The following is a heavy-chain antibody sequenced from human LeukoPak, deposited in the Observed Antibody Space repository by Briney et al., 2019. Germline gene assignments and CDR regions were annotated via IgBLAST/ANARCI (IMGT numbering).Heavy chain of an antibody. D-gene: IGHD2-15*01. CDR2: IYYSGST. J-gene: IGHJ4*02. V-gene: IGHV4-59*08. CDR3: ARHFCSGGSCRLFDY. CDR1: GGSISSYY. Sequence: KSSETLSLTCTVSGGSISSYYWSWIRQPLGKGLEWSGYIYYSGSTNYSPSLKSRVTISVDTSKNQFSLKLSSVTAADTAVYYCARHFCSGGSCRLFDYWGQGTLVTVSS.